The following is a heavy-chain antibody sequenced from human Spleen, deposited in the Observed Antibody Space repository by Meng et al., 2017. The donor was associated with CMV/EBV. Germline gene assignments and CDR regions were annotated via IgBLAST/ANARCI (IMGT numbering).Heavy chain of an antibody. Sequence: GGSLRLSCAVSGFTFDDYTMHWVRQSPGKGLEWVSLITWDGTNTYYADSVKGRFTISRDNNKNSLYLQMSSLRTEDTALYYCAKFGYCSTTNCLDYGMDVWGQGTTVTVSS. D-gene: IGHD2-2*01. CDR2: ITWDGTNT. V-gene: IGHV3-43*01. J-gene: IGHJ6*02. CDR3: AKFGYCSTTNCLDYGMDV. CDR1: GFTFDDYT.